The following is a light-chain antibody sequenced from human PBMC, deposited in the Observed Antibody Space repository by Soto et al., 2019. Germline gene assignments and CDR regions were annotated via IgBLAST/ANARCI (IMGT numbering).Light chain of an antibody. Sequence: DIVMTQSPDSLAVSLGERATINCKSSQSVLFSFSNRNYLAWYQQKPGQPPRLLIYWASTRESGVPDRFSGSGSGTYFTLTISSLQAEDVAVYYCQQYYSPPPNTFGQGTKVEIK. CDR2: WAS. J-gene: IGKJ2*01. CDR3: QQYYSPPPNT. CDR1: QSVLFSFSNRNY. V-gene: IGKV4-1*01.